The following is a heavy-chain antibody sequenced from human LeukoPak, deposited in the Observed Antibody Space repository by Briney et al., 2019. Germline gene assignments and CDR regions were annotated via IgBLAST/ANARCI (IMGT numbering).Heavy chain of an antibody. D-gene: IGHD3-22*01. Sequence: SETLSLTCTVSDASISSYYWSWIRQPPGKGLEWIGDIYYSGSTNSNPSLKSRVTISVDTSRNQFSLKLSSVTAADTAVYYCARVAYSSGYYYFDYWGQGTLVTVSS. CDR2: IYYSGST. CDR1: DASISSYY. J-gene: IGHJ4*02. V-gene: IGHV4-59*08. CDR3: ARVAYSSGYYYFDY.